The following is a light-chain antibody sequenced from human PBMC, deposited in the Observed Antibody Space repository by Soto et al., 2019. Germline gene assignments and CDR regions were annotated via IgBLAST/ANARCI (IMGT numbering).Light chain of an antibody. CDR2: DVS. Sequence: QSVLTQPASVSGSPGQSITISCTGTSSDVGGYNYDSWYQQHPGKAPKLMIYDVSNRPSGVSNRFSGSKSGNTASLTISGLQAGDEADYYCSSYTSSSTYVFGTGTKVTVL. CDR1: SSDVGGYNY. V-gene: IGLV2-14*01. CDR3: SSYTSSSTYV. J-gene: IGLJ1*01.